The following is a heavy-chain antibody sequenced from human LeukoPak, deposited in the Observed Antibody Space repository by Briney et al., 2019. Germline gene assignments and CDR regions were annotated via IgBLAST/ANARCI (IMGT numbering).Heavy chain of an antibody. CDR3: ARDVSVTTGIDY. J-gene: IGHJ4*02. CDR1: GGSISSHY. CDR2: IYYSGST. Sequence: SETLSLTCTVSGGSISSHYWSWIRQPPGKGLEWIGYIYYSGSTNYNPSLKSRVTISVDTSKNQFSLKLSSATAADTAVYYCARDVSVTTGIDYWGQGTLVTVSS. D-gene: IGHD4-11*01. V-gene: IGHV4-59*11.